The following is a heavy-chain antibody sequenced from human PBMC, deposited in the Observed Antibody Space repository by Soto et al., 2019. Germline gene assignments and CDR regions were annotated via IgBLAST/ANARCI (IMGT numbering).Heavy chain of an antibody. CDR3: ARQKSRIQLWEDNWYFDL. D-gene: IGHD5-18*01. CDR2: IYPGESDT. V-gene: IGHV5-51*01. CDR1: GYSFTSYW. J-gene: IGHJ2*01. Sequence: GESLKISCNGSGYSFTSYWIGWVRQMPGKGLEWMGIIYPGESDTRYSPSFQGQVTISADKSIITAYLQWSSLKASDTAMYYCARQKSRIQLWEDNWYFDLWGRGTLVTVSS.